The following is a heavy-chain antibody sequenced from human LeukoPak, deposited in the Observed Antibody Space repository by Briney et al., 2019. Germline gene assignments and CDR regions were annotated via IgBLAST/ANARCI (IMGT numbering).Heavy chain of an antibody. V-gene: IGHV4-39*07. D-gene: IGHD6-19*01. CDR2: IYYSGST. CDR1: GGSFSSSSYY. J-gene: IGHJ4*02. CDR3: ARGHGGWFIVNFDY. Sequence: SETLSLTCTVSGGSFSSSSYYWGWLRQPPGKGLEWIGSIYYSGSTYYNPSLRSRVTISVDTSKNQFSLKLSSGTAADTALYYCARGHGGWFIVNFDYWGRGTLVTVSS.